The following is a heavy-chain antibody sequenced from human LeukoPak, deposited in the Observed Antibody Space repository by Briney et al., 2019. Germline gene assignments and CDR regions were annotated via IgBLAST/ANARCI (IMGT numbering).Heavy chain of an antibody. J-gene: IGHJ5*02. CDR3: ARGLVARICSGGSCYAIPNWFDP. CDR2: IYYSGST. V-gene: IGHV4-39*07. D-gene: IGHD2-15*01. CDR1: GGSISSSSYY. Sequence: PSETLSLTCTVSGGSISSSSYYWGWIRQPPGKGLEWIGSIYYSGSTYYNPSLKSRVTISVDTSKNQFSLKLSSVTAADTAVYYCARGLVARICSGGSCYAIPNWFDPWGQGTLVTVSS.